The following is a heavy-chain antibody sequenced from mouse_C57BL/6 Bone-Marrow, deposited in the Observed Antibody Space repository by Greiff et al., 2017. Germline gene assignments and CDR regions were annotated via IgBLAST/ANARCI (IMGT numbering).Heavy chain of an antibody. CDR3: ARTGTGYYFDY. D-gene: IGHD4-1*01. V-gene: IGHV1-39*01. CDR2: INPNYGTT. J-gene: IGHJ2*01. CDR1: GYSFTDYN. Sequence: VQLKESGGDLVKPGASVKISCKASGYSFTDYNMNWVKQSNGKSLEWIGVINPNYGTTSYNQKFKGKATLTVDQSSSTAYMQLNSLTSDDSAVYYCARTGTGYYFDYWGQGTTLTVSS.